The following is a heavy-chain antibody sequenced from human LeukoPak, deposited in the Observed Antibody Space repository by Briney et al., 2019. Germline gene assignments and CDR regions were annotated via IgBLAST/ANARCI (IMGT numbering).Heavy chain of an antibody. CDR1: GFTFSSYW. V-gene: IGHV3-74*01. Sequence: GGSLRLSCAASGFTFSSYWMHWVRQAPGKGLVWVSGINSGGSSTSYADSVKGRFTISRDHAKNTLYLQMNSLRAEDTAVYYCARYSGYSPNLSVDYWGQGTLVTVSS. CDR3: ARYSGYSPNLSVDY. J-gene: IGHJ4*02. D-gene: IGHD5-18*01. CDR2: INSGGSST.